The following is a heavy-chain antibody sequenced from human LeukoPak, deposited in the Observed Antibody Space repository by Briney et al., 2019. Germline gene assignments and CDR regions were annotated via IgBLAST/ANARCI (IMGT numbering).Heavy chain of an antibody. Sequence: SETLSLTCTVSGGPISSYYWSWIRQPPGKALEWIRYIYCSGSTNYNPSLKSRVTISVDTYKNQFSLKLSSVTAADTAVYYWARGPVGNWFDPWGQGTLVTVSS. CDR2: IYCSGST. V-gene: IGHV4-59*01. CDR1: GGPISSYY. D-gene: IGHD2-15*01. J-gene: IGHJ5*02. CDR3: ARGPVGNWFDP.